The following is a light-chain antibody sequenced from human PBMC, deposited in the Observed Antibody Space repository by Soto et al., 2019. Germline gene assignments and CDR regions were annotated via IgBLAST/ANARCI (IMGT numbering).Light chain of an antibody. CDR2: EVS. V-gene: IGLV2-14*01. CDR1: SSAFGANIY. CDR3: SSYTSTSRV. J-gene: IGLJ2*01. Sequence: QSALTQPAAVSGSPGPSITISCTGTSSAFGANIYVSWYQQHPCKAPKLLIHEVSNRPSGVSNRFSGSKSGNTASLIIAGLQAEDEADYYCSSYTSTSRVFGGGTQLTVL.